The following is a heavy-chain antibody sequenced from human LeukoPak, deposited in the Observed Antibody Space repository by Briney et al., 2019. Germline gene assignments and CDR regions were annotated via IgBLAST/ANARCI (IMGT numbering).Heavy chain of an antibody. Sequence: ASVKVSCKASGYTFIIYDINWVRQAPGQGPEWMGWVTPTSGKTGYAQKLQGRVTMTTDTSTSTAYMELRSLRSDDTAVYYCARVRYYDSSGYFDYWGQGTLVTVSS. D-gene: IGHD3-22*01. CDR3: ARVRYYDSSGYFDY. CDR1: GYTFIIYD. V-gene: IGHV1-18*01. J-gene: IGHJ4*02. CDR2: VTPTSGKT.